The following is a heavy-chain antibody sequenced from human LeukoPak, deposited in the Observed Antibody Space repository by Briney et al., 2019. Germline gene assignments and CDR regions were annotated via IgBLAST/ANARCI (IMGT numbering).Heavy chain of an antibody. J-gene: IGHJ4*02. CDR3: AKDPIFSGSYGVFDY. Sequence: PGRSLRLSCAASGFTFSSYAMHWVRQAPGKGLEWVSTIIDSGNSIYYADSAEGRFTISRDNSKNTLYLQMNSLRAGDTAVYYCAKDPIFSGSYGVFDYWGLGTLVTVSS. CDR2: IIDSGNSI. V-gene: IGHV3-23*01. CDR1: GFTFSSYA. D-gene: IGHD1-26*01.